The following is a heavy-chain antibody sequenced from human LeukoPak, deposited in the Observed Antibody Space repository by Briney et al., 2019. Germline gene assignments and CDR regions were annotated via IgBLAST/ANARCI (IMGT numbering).Heavy chain of an antibody. CDR1: GFTFGDYA. D-gene: IGHD4-17*01. CDR3: VADVPNGDDYVPIDY. V-gene: IGHV3-49*03. CDR2: IRSKAYGGTT. J-gene: IGHJ4*02. Sequence: GGSLRLSCTASGFTFGDYAMSWFRQAPGKGLEWVGFIRSKAYGGTTEYAASVKGRFTISRDDSKSIAYLQMNSLETEDTAVYFCVADVPNGDDYVPIDYWGQGTLVTVSS.